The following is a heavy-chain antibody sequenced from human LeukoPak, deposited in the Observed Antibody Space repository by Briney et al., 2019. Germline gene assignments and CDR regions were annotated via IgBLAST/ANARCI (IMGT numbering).Heavy chain of an antibody. Sequence: GASVKVSCKASGYTFTNYHMNWVRQASGQGLEWMTWINPDTGDKGYARKFQDRVTITTDTSISTAYMELSSLSSEDTAVYFCARTTSMTASGYDYWGQGTLVTVSS. CDR2: INPDTGDK. CDR3: ARTTSMTASGYDY. V-gene: IGHV1-8*03. D-gene: IGHD2-21*02. CDR1: GYTFTNYH. J-gene: IGHJ4*02.